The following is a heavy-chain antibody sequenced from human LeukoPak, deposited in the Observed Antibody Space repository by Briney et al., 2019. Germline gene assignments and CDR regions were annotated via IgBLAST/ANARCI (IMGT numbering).Heavy chain of an antibody. Sequence: ASVKVSCKASGYTFTSYGISWVRQAPGQGLEWMGWISASNGNTNYAQKLQGRVTMTTDTSTSTAYMELRSLRSDDTAVYYCARDVLVEWPTSHTFDYWGQGTLVTVSS. V-gene: IGHV1-18*01. CDR2: ISASNGNT. CDR1: GYTFTSYG. D-gene: IGHD2-8*02. CDR3: ARDVLVEWPTSHTFDY. J-gene: IGHJ4*02.